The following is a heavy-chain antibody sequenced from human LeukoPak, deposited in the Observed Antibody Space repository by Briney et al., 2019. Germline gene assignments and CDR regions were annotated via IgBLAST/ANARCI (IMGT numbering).Heavy chain of an antibody. CDR2: VNLQGST. V-gene: IGHV4-4*02. J-gene: IGHJ4*02. Sequence: PSATLSLTCGVSGGSITNTNYWTWVRQPPGKGLEWIGEVNLQGSTNYNPSLMGRVAISVDTSENHISLQSTPVTAADTAVYYCAREGGPYRPLDYSGQGTLVTVSS. CDR1: GGSITNTNY. CDR3: AREGGPYRPLDY.